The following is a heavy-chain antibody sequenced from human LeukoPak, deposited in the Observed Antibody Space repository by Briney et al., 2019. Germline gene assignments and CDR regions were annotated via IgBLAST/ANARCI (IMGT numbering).Heavy chain of an antibody. CDR2: IKQDGSEK. CDR3: ARDTKIRVINFDY. Sequence: GGSLRLSCAASGFTFSSYAMSWVRQAPGKGLEWVANIKQDGSEKYYVDSVKGRFTISRDNAKNSLYLQMNSLRAEDTAVYYCARDTKIRVINFDYWGQGTLVTVSS. CDR1: GFTFSSYA. V-gene: IGHV3-7*01. J-gene: IGHJ4*02. D-gene: IGHD1-1*01.